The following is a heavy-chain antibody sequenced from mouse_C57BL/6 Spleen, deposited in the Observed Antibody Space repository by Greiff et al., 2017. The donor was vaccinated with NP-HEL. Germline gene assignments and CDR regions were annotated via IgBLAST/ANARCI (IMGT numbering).Heavy chain of an antibody. CDR3: ARSSPRTGYAMDY. V-gene: IGHV1-22*01. CDR1: GYTFTDYN. Sequence: VQLQQSGPELVKPGASVKLSCKASGYTFTDYNMHWVKQSHGKSLEWIGYINPNNGGTSYNQKFKGKATLTVNKSSSTAYMELSSLTSEDSAVYYCARSSPRTGYAMDYWGQGTSVTVSS. CDR2: INPNNGGT. J-gene: IGHJ4*01.